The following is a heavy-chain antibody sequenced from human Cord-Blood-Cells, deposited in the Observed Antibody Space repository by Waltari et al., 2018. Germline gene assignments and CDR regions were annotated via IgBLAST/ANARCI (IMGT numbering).Heavy chain of an antibody. D-gene: IGHD3-22*01. J-gene: IGHJ4*02. V-gene: IGHV4-39*01. Sequence: QLQLQESGPGLVKPSETLSLTCTVSGGSISSSSSYWGWIRQPPGKGLEWIGSIYYSGRTYYNPSLKSRVTISVDTSKNQFSLKLSSVTAADTAVYYCARYTVVSSDYWGQGTLVTVSS. CDR1: GGSISSSSSY. CDR3: ARYTVVSSDY. CDR2: IYYSGRT.